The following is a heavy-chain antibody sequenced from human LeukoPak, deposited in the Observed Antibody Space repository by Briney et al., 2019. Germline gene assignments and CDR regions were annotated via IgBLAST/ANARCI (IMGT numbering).Heavy chain of an antibody. Sequence: SETLSLTCTVSGGSVSSSSYYWGWIRQPPGKGLEWIGSIYYSGSTYYNPSLKSRVTISVDTSKNQFSLKLSSVTAADTAVHYCARDRSPFTTVTFDYWGQGTLVTVSS. CDR2: IYYSGST. CDR1: GGSVSSSSYY. D-gene: IGHD4-11*01. CDR3: ARDRSPFTTVTFDY. V-gene: IGHV4-39*02. J-gene: IGHJ4*02.